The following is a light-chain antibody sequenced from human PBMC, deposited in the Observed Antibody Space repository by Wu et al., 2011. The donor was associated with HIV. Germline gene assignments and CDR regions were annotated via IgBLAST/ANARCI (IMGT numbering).Light chain of an antibody. V-gene: IGKV1-6*01. CDR1: QGIRND. CDR2: SAS. J-gene: IGKJ1*01. CDR3: LQHSKYPRT. Sequence: AIQMTQSPSSLSASVGDRVTITCRASQGIRNDLGWYQQKPGKAPKLLIYSASNLRSGSHQGSAAVELAQISLSPSAACSLRILQLINCLQHSKYPRTFGQGTKVEIK.